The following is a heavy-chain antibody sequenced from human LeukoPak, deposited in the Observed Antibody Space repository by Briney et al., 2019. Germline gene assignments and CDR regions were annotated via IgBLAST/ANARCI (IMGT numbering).Heavy chain of an antibody. V-gene: IGHV3-23*01. CDR3: AKDYCSTTSCRFDY. CDR1: GFSFSNYA. D-gene: IGHD2-2*01. CDR2: ISGSGDST. J-gene: IGHJ4*02. Sequence: PGGSLRLSCAASGFSFSNYAMSWVRQAPGKGLEWVSLISGSGDSTHYADSVKGRFTISRDKSKNTLYLQMDSLRAKDTALYYCAKDYCSTTSCRFDYWGQGTLVTVSS.